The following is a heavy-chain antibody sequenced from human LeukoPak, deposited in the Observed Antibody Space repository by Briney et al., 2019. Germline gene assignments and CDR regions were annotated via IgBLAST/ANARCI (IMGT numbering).Heavy chain of an antibody. CDR3: AKSSDSSGRYTHGLDV. CDR1: GYTFTSYD. CDR2: MNPNSGNT. J-gene: IGHJ6*02. D-gene: IGHD3-22*01. Sequence: GASVKVSCKASGYTFTSYDINWVRQATGQGLEWMGWMNPNSGNTGYAQKFQGRVTMTRNTSISTAYMELSSLRAEDTAIYYCAKSSDSSGRYTHGLDVWGQGTTVTVSS. V-gene: IGHV1-8*01.